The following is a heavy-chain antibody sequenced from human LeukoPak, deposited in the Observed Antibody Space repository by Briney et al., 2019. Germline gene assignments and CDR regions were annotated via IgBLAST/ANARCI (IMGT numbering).Heavy chain of an antibody. CDR1: GYSITSAYY. CDR3: ARDGYCSGGSCLALNWFDP. J-gene: IGHJ5*02. D-gene: IGHD2-15*01. V-gene: IGHV4-38-2*01. CDR2: FYHGGST. Sequence: SETLSLTCAVCGYSITSAYYWGWIRQPPGKGLEWIGSFYHGGSTYYNPSLKSRVTISVETSKNQFSLRLNSVTAADTAVYYCARDGYCSGGSCLALNWFDPWGQGTLVAVSS.